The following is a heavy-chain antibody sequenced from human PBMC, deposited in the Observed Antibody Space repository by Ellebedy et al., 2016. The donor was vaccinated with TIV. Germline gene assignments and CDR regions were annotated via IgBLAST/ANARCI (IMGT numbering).Heavy chain of an antibody. CDR2: ISVYNGKS. CDR1: GYTFITYG. Sequence: AASVKVSCKATGYTFITYGMSWVRQAPGQGLEWMGWISVYNGKSDHAQKFQGRVTMTANTSTSTAYMELRSVRSDDTAVYYCARDNVGTGMDSWGQGTLVTVSS. V-gene: IGHV1-18*01. D-gene: IGHD5-18*01. CDR3: ARDNVGTGMDS. J-gene: IGHJ5*02.